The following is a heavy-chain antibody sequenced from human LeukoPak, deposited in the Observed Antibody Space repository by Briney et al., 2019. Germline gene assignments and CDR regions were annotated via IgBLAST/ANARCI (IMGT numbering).Heavy chain of an antibody. V-gene: IGHV1-46*01. D-gene: IGHD4-11*01. CDR2: INPSGGST. CDR3: ARVTTNFDY. CDR1: GYTFTSYD. Sequence: ASVKVSCKASGYTFTSYDINWVRQATGQGLEWMGIINPSGGSTSYAQKFQGRVTMTRDTSTSTVYMELSSLRSEDTAVYYCARVTTNFDYWGQGTLVTVSS. J-gene: IGHJ4*02.